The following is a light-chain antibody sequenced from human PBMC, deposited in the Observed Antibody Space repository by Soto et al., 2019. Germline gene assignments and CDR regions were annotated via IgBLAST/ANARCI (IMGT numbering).Light chain of an antibody. CDR3: QQYNNWPRT. CDR2: GAT. CDR1: QSVSRA. J-gene: IGKJ1*01. Sequence: EIVLTQSPGTLSLSPGERATLSCRASQSVSRALAWYQQKPGQAPRLLIHGATTRATGIPARFSGSGSGTEFTLTISSLQSEDFAVYYCQQYNNWPRTFGQGTKVDIK. V-gene: IGKV3-15*01.